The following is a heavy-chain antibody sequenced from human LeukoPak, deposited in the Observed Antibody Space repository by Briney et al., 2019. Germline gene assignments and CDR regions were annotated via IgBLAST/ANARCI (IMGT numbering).Heavy chain of an antibody. J-gene: IGHJ4*02. V-gene: IGHV3-21*01. Sequence: GGSLRLSCAASGFTFSSYAMSWVRQAPGKGLEWVSSISSSSSYIYYADSVKGRFTISRDNAKNSLYLQMNSLRAEDTAVYYCARERRWVRGVDYWGQGTLVTVSS. CDR3: ARERRWVRGVDY. CDR2: ISSSSSYI. CDR1: GFTFSSYA. D-gene: IGHD3-10*01.